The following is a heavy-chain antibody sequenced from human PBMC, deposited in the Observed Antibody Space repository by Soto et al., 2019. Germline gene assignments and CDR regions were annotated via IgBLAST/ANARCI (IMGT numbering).Heavy chain of an antibody. CDR2: MSGSSSTT. J-gene: IGHJ4*02. Sequence: GGSLRLSCATSGLTFSNYAMSWLRQAPGGGLEWVSSMSGSSSTTYYADSVRGRFTISRDRSKNTLYLQMSSLRAEDTALYYCAKNQERELPRVIDFWGQGTLVTVSS. CDR1: GLTFSNYA. D-gene: IGHD1-7*01. CDR3: AKNQERELPRVIDF. V-gene: IGHV3-23*01.